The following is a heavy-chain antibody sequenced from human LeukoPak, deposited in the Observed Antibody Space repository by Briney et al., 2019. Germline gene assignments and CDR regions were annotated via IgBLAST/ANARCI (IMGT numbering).Heavy chain of an antibody. CDR1: GYTFTGYY. CDR3: AREGVVVPAANDY. V-gene: IGHV1-2*02. Sequence: ASVKVSCKASGYTFTGYYMHWVRQAPGQGLEWMGWINPNSGGTNYAQKFQGRVTMTRDTSISTAYVELSRLRSDDTAVYYCAREGVVVPAANDYWGQGTLVTVSS. CDR2: INPNSGGT. D-gene: IGHD2-2*01. J-gene: IGHJ4*02.